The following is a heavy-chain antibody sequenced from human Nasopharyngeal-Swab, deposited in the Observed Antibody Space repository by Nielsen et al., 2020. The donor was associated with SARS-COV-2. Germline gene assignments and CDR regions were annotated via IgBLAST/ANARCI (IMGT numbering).Heavy chain of an antibody. Sequence: LRLSCTVSGGSISSGGYCWSWIRQHPGKGLEWIGHIYYSGSTYYNPSLKSRVTISVDTSKNQFSLKLSSVTAADTAVYYCARAKQPGITMIVVVTHWYFDLWGRGTLVTVSS. J-gene: IGHJ2*01. CDR3: ARAKQPGITMIVVVTHWYFDL. CDR2: IYYSGST. V-gene: IGHV4-31*03. D-gene: IGHD3-22*01. CDR1: GGSISSGGYC.